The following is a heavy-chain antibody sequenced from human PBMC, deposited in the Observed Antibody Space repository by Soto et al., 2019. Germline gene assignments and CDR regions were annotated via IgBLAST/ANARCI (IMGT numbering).Heavy chain of an antibody. D-gene: IGHD3-10*01. CDR3: SRGGHLSAFGP. CDR2: ISGRGDET. CDR1: GFTFGHSA. Sequence: EVKLMESGGALVQPGGPRTLSCAASGFTFGHSAITWVRQAPGKGLEWVSTISGRGDETFYSDSGKGRFTVSRDNSRTPASMQRHSLRVEDTAVYFCSRGGHLSAFGPWGQGTLVTVTS. V-gene: IGHV3-23*01. J-gene: IGHJ5*02.